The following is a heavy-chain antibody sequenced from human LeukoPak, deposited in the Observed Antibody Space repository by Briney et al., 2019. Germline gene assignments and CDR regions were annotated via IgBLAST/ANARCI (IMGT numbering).Heavy chain of an antibody. CDR2: ISGSGGST. CDR1: GFTFSSYA. V-gene: IGHV3-23*01. CDR3: AKSRPSRVKWLPYNWFDP. D-gene: IGHD3-22*01. J-gene: IGHJ5*02. Sequence: PGGSLRLSCAASGFTFSSYAMSWVRQAPGKGLEWVSAISGSGGSTYYADSVKGRFTISRDNSKNTLYLQMNSLRAEDTAVYYCAKSRPSRVKWLPYNWFDPWGQGTLVTVSS.